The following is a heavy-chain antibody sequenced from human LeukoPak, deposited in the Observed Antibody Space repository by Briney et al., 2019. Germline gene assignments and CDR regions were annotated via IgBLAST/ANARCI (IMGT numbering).Heavy chain of an antibody. CDR2: ISWNSGYI. Sequence: PGRSLRLSCAASGFTFDDYAMHWVRQAPGKGLEWVSGISWNSGYIGYADSVKGRFTISRDNAKNSLYLQMNSLRAEDTALYYCAKDRGGDCCPYYFDYWGQGMLVTVSS. CDR1: GFTFDDYA. D-gene: IGHD2-21*02. V-gene: IGHV3-9*01. J-gene: IGHJ4*02. CDR3: AKDRGGDCCPYYFDY.